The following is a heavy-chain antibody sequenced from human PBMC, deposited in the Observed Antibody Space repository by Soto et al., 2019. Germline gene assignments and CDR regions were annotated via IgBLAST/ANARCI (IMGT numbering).Heavy chain of an antibody. Sequence: PSETLSLTCTVSGGSISSYYWSWIRQPPGKGLEWIGYIYYSGSTNYNPSLKSRVTISVDTSKNQFSLNLNSMSAADRAVYFCARGGGSDSFDYWGQGILVTVSS. J-gene: IGHJ4*02. CDR2: IYYSGST. V-gene: IGHV4-59*12. CDR3: ARGGGSDSFDY. CDR1: GGSISSYY. D-gene: IGHD1-26*01.